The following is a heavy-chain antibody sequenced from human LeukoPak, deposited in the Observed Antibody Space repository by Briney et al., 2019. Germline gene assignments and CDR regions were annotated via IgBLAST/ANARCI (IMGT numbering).Heavy chain of an antibody. J-gene: IGHJ4*02. Sequence: PGGSLRLSCEASGFTFGESGMHWVRQAPGKGLEWVSGIRGNGGGIGYADSVKGRFTISRDNAKNSLYLQMNSLRAEDTAFYYCAKAPGTLGAKGYFDYWGQGTLVTVSS. D-gene: IGHD1-26*01. V-gene: IGHV3-9*01. CDR1: GFTFGESG. CDR3: AKAPGTLGAKGYFDY. CDR2: IRGNGGGI.